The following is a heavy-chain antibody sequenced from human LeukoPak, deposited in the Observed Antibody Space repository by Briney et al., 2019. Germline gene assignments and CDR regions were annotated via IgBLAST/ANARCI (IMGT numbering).Heavy chain of an antibody. Sequence: SETLSLTCAVYGESFSGYYWNWIRQPPGTGLEWIGEINHSGSTNYNPSLKSRVTISVDTSTNQFSLKLCSVTAADTAVYFCARRKDLDTAMVGYYYTYMDVWGNGTTVIIS. D-gene: IGHD5-18*01. CDR3: ARRKDLDTAMVGYYYTYMDV. V-gene: IGHV4-34*01. J-gene: IGHJ6*03. CDR2: INHSGST. CDR1: GESFSGYY.